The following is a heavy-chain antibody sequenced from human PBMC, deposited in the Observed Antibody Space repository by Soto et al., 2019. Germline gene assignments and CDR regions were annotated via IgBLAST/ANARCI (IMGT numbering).Heavy chain of an antibody. CDR1: RGSISSGIYY. CDR3: ARISRGSSLFYFDC. Sequence: QLLESGPGLLKPSETLSLTCTVSRGSISSGIYYWGWVRQPPGKGLEWVGTFYFDGDTYYHPSLSSRATISGDTSKNQFSLNLNSVTTADTAVYYCARISRGSSLFYFDCWGQGTLVSVSS. CDR2: FYFDGDT. D-gene: IGHD6-19*01. V-gene: IGHV4-39*01. J-gene: IGHJ4*02.